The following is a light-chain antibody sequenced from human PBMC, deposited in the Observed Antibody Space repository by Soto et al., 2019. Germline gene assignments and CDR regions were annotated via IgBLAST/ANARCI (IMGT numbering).Light chain of an antibody. Sequence: QSALTQPASVSGAPGQSIAISCTGTSSDVGGYNYVSWYQHHPGKAPKLMVYDVSNRPSGVSNRFSGAKSGNTASLTISWHQAEDEADYYCSSYTSSSTYVFGTGTKLTVL. V-gene: IGLV2-14*03. CDR2: DVS. CDR3: SSYTSSSTYV. CDR1: SSDVGGYNY. J-gene: IGLJ1*01.